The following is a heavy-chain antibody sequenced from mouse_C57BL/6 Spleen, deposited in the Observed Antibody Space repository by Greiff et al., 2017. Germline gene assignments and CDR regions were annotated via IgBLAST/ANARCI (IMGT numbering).Heavy chain of an antibody. V-gene: IGHV7-3*01. Sequence: EVHLVESGGGLVQPGGSLSLSCAASGFTFTDYYMSWVRQPPGKALEWLGFIRNKANGYTTEYSASVKGRFTISRDNSQSILYLQMNALRAEDSATYYCARYAGRYYFDYWGQGTTLTVSS. J-gene: IGHJ2*01. CDR1: GFTFTDYY. D-gene: IGHD4-1*01. CDR2: IRNKANGYTT. CDR3: ARYAGRYYFDY.